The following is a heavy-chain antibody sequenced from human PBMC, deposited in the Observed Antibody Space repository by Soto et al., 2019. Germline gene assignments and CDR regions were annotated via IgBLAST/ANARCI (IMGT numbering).Heavy chain of an antibody. CDR2: IYYSGST. CDR3: ARHQSYCTNGVCYRPLNYYYYYMDV. J-gene: IGHJ6*03. Sequence: PSETLSLTCTVSGGSISSYYWSWIRQPPGKGLEWIGYIYYSGSTNYNPSLKSRVTISVDTSKNQFSLKLSSVTAADTAVYYCARHQSYCTNGVCYRPLNYYYYYMDVWGKGTTVTVSS. V-gene: IGHV4-59*08. D-gene: IGHD2-8*01. CDR1: GGSISSYY.